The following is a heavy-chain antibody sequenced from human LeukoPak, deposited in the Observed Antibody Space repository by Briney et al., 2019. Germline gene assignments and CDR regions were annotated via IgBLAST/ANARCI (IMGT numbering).Heavy chain of an antibody. CDR2: INSDGSTT. V-gene: IGHV3-74*01. CDR1: GFTFSSYW. CDR3: ASFHGGNDFDY. D-gene: IGHD4-23*01. J-gene: IGHJ4*02. Sequence: GGSLRLSCAASGFTFSSYWMHWVRQVSGKGLVWVSRINSDGSTTSYADSVKGRFTISRDNAKNTLYLQMNSLRAESTAVYCCASFHGGNDFDYWGQGTPVTVSS.